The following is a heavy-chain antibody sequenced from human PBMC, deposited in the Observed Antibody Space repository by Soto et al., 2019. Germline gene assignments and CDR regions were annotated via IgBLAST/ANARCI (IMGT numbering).Heavy chain of an antibody. CDR3: AKFGMATTKRSPPYYIDY. J-gene: IGHJ4*02. CDR1: GFTFSSYA. D-gene: IGHD1-1*01. Sequence: ASGFTFSSYAMSWVRQAPGKGLEWVSSISGSGGGTYYADSVKGRFTFSRDNSKNTLYLQMNSLRAEDTAVYYCAKFGMATTKRSPPYYIDYWGQGALVTVSS. CDR2: ISGSGGGT. V-gene: IGHV3-23*01.